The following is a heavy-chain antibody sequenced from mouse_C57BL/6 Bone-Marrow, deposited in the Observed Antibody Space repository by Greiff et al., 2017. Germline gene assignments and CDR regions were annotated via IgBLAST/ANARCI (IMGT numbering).Heavy chain of an antibody. V-gene: IGHV1-4*01. CDR3: AKGYYFDY. J-gene: IGHJ2*01. CDR1: GYTFTSYT. CDR2: INPSSGYT. Sequence: SGAELARPGASVKMSCKASGYTFTSYTMHWVKQRPGQGLEWIGYINPSSGYTKYNQKFKDKATLTADKSSSTAYMQLSSLTSEDSAVYYCAKGYYFDYWGQGTTLTVSS.